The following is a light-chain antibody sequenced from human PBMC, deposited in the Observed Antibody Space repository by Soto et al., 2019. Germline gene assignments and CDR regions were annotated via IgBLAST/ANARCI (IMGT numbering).Light chain of an antibody. V-gene: IGKV3-11*01. J-gene: IGKJ4*01. CDR2: DAS. CDR3: QQRGNWPLT. CDR1: QSVSNS. Sequence: EIVLTQSPATLSLSPGERATLSCRASQSVSNSLAWYQQKPGQAPRLLIYDASNRATDIPARFSGSGSGTDFTLTISSLEPEDFAVYYCQQRGNWPLTFGGGTKEDIK.